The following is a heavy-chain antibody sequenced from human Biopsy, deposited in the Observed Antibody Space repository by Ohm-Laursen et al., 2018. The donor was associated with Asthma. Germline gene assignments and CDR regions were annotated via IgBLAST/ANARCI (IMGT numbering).Heavy chain of an antibody. J-gene: IGHJ6*02. CDR3: AKVQAEYYYYYDVDV. CDR2: IWYDGTNK. D-gene: IGHD4-11*01. CDR1: GFTFSYYG. Sequence: SLRLSCAAAGFTFSYYGMHWVRQAPGKGLEWVAVIWYDGTNKYYGDSVKGRFTISRDNSKNTLYLQMNTLSAEDTAVYYCAKVQAEYYYYYDVDVWGQGTTVTVSS. V-gene: IGHV3-33*06.